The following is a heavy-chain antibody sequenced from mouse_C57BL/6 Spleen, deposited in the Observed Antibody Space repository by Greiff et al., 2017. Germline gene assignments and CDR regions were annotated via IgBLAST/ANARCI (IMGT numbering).Heavy chain of an antibody. CDR1: GYAFTNYL. Sequence: QVQLQQSGAELVRPGTSVKVSCKASGYAFTNYLIEWVKQRPGQGLEWIGVINPGSGGTNYNEKFKGKATLTADKSASTAYMQLSSLTSEDSAVYFCARDAAFDDWGQGTTLTVAS. J-gene: IGHJ2*01. V-gene: IGHV1-54*01. CDR3: ARDAAFDD. CDR2: INPGSGGT.